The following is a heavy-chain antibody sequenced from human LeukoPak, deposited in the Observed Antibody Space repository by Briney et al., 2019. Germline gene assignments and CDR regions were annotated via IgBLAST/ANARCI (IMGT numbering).Heavy chain of an antibody. CDR1: GGTSSSDVYY. CDR2: ISNSGST. Sequence: SPSETLSLTCTVSGGTSSSDVYYWTWIRQRPGKGLEWIGYISNSGSTHYSPSLRSRVTISVDTSKNHFSLKLSSVTAADTAVYYCARETLSTHAFDIWGQGTMVTVSS. CDR3: ARETLSTHAFDI. V-gene: IGHV4-31*03. J-gene: IGHJ3*02. D-gene: IGHD2-2*01.